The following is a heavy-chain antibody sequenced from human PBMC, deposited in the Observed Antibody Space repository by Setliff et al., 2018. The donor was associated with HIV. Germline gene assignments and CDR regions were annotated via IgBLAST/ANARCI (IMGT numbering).Heavy chain of an antibody. CDR1: GASFNAYF. CDR2: IYKSGTT. J-gene: IGHJ4*02. Sequence: SETLSLTCAVYGASFNAYFWTWIRQPPGKGLEWIGYIYKSGTTNYSPSLKSRVTISAGPSKNQFSLKLTSVTAADTAVYYCGRLSETAMASFDSWGQGILVTVSS. CDR3: GRLSETAMASFDS. D-gene: IGHD2-21*02. V-gene: IGHV4-59*08.